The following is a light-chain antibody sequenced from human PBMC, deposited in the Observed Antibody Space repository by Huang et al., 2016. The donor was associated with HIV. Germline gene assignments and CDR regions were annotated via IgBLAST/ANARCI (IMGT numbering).Light chain of an antibody. CDR2: AAS. J-gene: IGKJ2*01. Sequence: DIQMTQSPYSLSASVGDGVTISCRASQSISKYLSWYQQKPGEVPKLLIYAASTLESGVPSRFSGSGSGTDFTLTINSLQPEDSATYYCQQSYNTPRTFGQGTKLEI. CDR3: QQSYNTPRT. V-gene: IGKV1-39*01. CDR1: QSISKY.